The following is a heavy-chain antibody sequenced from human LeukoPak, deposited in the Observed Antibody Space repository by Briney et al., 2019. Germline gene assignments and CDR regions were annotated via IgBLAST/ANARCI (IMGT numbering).Heavy chain of an antibody. Sequence: SETLSLTCTVSGGSISSSSYYWGWIRQPPGMGLEWIGSIYYSGSTYYNPSLKSRVTISVDTSKNQFSLKLSSVTAADTAVYYCARAKEYYDSGGVFDYWGQGTLVTVSS. D-gene: IGHD3-22*01. V-gene: IGHV4-39*07. CDR1: GGSISSSSYY. J-gene: IGHJ4*02. CDR3: ARAKEYYDSGGVFDY. CDR2: IYYSGST.